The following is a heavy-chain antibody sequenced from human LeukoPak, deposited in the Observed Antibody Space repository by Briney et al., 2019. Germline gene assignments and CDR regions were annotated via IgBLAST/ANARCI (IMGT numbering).Heavy chain of an antibody. CDR2: IHSSEGT. V-gene: IGHV4-59*08. D-gene: IGHD4-17*01. J-gene: IGHJ6*04. Sequence: SETLSLTCTVSGGSLNGYYWGWIRQSPGKGLECIGYIHSSEGTAHNASLKSRLTISLDTSKNQFSLTLSSVTAADTAVYYYARHVYGEGMVVWGKGTTVTVSS. CDR1: GGSLNGYY. CDR3: ARHVYGEGMVV.